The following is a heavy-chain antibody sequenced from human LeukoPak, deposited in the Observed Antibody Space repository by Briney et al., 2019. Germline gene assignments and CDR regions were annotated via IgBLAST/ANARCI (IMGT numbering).Heavy chain of an antibody. CDR1: GFTFSSYE. Sequence: GGSLRLSCAASGFTFSSYEMNWVRQAPGKGLEWVSYISSSGSTIYYADSVKGRFTISRDNAKNSLYLQMNSLRAEDTAVYYCARTPSVTAMVTWAVYYYMDVWGKGTTVTISS. J-gene: IGHJ6*03. CDR3: ARTPSVTAMVTWAVYYYMDV. D-gene: IGHD5-18*01. V-gene: IGHV3-48*03. CDR2: ISSSGSTI.